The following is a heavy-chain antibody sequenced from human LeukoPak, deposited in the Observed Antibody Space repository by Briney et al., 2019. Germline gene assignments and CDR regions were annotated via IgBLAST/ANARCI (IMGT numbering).Heavy chain of an antibody. CDR3: ATYGSGSYYTSY. CDR2: ISGSGGST. CDR1: GFTFSGYW. V-gene: IGHV3-23*01. D-gene: IGHD3-10*01. Sequence: PGGSLRLSCAASGFTFSGYWMSWVRQAPGKGLEWVSAISGSGGSTYYADSVKGRFTISRDNSKNTLYLQMNSLRAEDTAVYYCATYGSGSYYTSYWGQGTLVTVSS. J-gene: IGHJ4*02.